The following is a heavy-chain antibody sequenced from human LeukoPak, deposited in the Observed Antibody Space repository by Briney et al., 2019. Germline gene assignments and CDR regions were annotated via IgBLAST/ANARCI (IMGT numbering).Heavy chain of an antibody. CDR2: INPHSGGT. Sequence: ASVKVSCKASGYTFNAYYILWVRQAPGQGLEWMGWINPHSGGTNSTQKFQDRVTMTRDTSISTVYMEPSRLRSDDTAVYYCAKDRDSYGDYYFFYMDVWGKGTTVAVSS. CDR3: AKDRDSYGDYYFFYMDV. CDR1: GYTFNAYY. D-gene: IGHD5-18*01. J-gene: IGHJ6*03. V-gene: IGHV1-2*02.